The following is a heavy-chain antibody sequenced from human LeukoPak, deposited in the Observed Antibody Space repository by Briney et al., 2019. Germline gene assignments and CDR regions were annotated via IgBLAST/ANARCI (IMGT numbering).Heavy chain of an antibody. CDR1: GYNFNNYW. J-gene: IGHJ4*02. Sequence: GESLKISCKGSGYNFNNYWIAWVRQMPGKGLEWMGIIYPGDSDTRYSPSFQGQVTISADKSITTSYLQWSSLKASDTAIYYCARYLHYATFFDYWGQGTLVTVSS. D-gene: IGHD3-16*01. CDR2: IYPGDSDT. V-gene: IGHV5-51*01. CDR3: ARYLHYATFFDY.